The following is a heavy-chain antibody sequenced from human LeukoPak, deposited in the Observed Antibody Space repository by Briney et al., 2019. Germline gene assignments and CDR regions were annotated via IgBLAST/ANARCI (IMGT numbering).Heavy chain of an antibody. V-gene: IGHV5-51*01. CDR1: GYSFTSCW. J-gene: IGHJ4*02. CDR2: IYPGDSDT. D-gene: IGHD6-19*01. CDR3: ARQGGAVAGTGRDFDY. Sequence: EAPKIFCKGSGYSFTSCWIGWGRQMPGKGREGMVIIYPGDSDTRHCPSFQGQITISADKSISTAYLQWSSLKASDSAMYYCARQGGAVAGTGRDFDYWGQGTLVTVSS.